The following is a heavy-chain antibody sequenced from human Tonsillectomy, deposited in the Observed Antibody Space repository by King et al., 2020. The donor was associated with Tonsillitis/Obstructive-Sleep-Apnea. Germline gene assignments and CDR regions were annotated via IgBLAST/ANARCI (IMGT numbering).Heavy chain of an antibody. CDR2: IFSNDEK. Sequence: VTLKESGPVLVKPTETLTLTCTVSGFSLSNGGMGVTWIRQPPGKALEWLAHIFSNDEKSYSTSLKSRLTISKDTSKSQVVLTVTNMDPVDTATYYCARIREGRYCSSTNCYTYWFDPWGQGTLVTVSS. V-gene: IGHV2-26*01. J-gene: IGHJ5*02. CDR3: ARIREGRYCSSTNCYTYWFDP. CDR1: GFSLSNGGMG. D-gene: IGHD2-2*02.